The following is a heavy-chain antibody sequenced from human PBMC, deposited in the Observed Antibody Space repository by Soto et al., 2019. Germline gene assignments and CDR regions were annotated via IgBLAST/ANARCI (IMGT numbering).Heavy chain of an antibody. Sequence: SVKVSCKASGGTFSSYTISWVRQAPGQGLEWMGRIIPILGIANYAQKFQGRVTITADKSTSTAYMELSSLRSEDTAVYYCARADYSSTSCYDAFDIWGQGTMVTVSS. D-gene: IGHD2-2*01. CDR2: IIPILGIA. J-gene: IGHJ3*02. V-gene: IGHV1-69*02. CDR1: GGTFSSYT. CDR3: ARADYSSTSCYDAFDI.